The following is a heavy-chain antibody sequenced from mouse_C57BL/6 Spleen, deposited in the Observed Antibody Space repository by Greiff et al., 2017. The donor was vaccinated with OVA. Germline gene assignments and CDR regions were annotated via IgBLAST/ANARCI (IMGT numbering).Heavy chain of an antibody. CDR1: GFTFSSYG. CDR2: ISSGGSYP. J-gene: IGHJ4*01. CDR3: ARHTTVVEGAMDY. D-gene: IGHD1-1*01. Sequence: EVQVVESGGDLVKPGGSLKLSCAASGFTFSSYGMSWVRQTPDKRLEWVATISSGGSYPSYPDSVKGRFTISRDNAKNTLYLQMSSLKSEDTAMYYCARHTTVVEGAMDYWGQGTSVTVSS. V-gene: IGHV5-6*01.